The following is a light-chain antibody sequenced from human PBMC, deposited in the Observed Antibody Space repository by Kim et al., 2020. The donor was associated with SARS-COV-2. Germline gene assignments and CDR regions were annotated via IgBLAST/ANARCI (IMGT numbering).Light chain of an antibody. J-gene: IGLJ3*02. CDR3: IIWHSSAWV. Sequence: LTCTLRRGINFGSYTIYWYQQKPGSPPQYLLRYKSESGNQQGSGVPSRFSGSKDVSAHAGILLISGLQAGDEADYYCIIWHSSAWVFGGGTQLTVL. V-gene: IGLV5-45*02. CDR1: RGINFGSYT. CDR2: YKSESGN.